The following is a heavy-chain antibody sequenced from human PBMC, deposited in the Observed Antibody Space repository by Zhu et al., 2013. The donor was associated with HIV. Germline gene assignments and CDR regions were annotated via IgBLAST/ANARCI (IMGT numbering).Heavy chain of an antibody. CDR2: ISPNNGGT. V-gene: IGHV1-2*02. J-gene: IGHJ6*03. D-gene: IGHD3-9*01. CDR3: ARDPSTRYYTDV. CDR1: GYTFTNFY. Sequence: QVHLVQSGAEVKKPGASVRVSCKASGYTFTNFYVHWIRQAPGQGLEWMGWISPNNGGTIYEQKFQGRVTMTRDTSITTAYMELTRLTPDDTAVYYCARDPSTRYYTDVWGKGTTVIVSS.